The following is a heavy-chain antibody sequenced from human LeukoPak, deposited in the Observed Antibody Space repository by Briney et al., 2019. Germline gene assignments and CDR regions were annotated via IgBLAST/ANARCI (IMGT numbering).Heavy chain of an antibody. V-gene: IGHV3-49*04. D-gene: IGHD6-13*01. CDR3: TRVRIAAAGLGDY. CDR1: GFTFGDYA. Sequence: SGGSLRLSCTASGFTFGDYAMSWVRQAPGKGLEWVGFIRSKAYGGTTEYAASVKGRFTISRDDSKSIAYPQMNSLKTEDTAVYYCTRVRIAAAGLGDYWGQGTLVTVSS. CDR2: IRSKAYGGTT. J-gene: IGHJ4*02.